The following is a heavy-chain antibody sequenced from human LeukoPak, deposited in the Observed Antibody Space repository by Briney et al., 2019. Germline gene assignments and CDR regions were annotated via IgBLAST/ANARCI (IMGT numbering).Heavy chain of an antibody. CDR3: ARWVIVVVPAAELLDV. V-gene: IGHV4-34*01. CDR1: GGSFSGYY. D-gene: IGHD2-2*01. J-gene: IGHJ6*02. CDR2: INHSGST. Sequence: SETLSLTCAVYGGSFSGYYWSWIRQPPGKGLEWIGEINHSGSTNYNPSLKSRVTISVDTSKNQFSLKLSSVTAADTAVYYCARWVIVVVPAAELLDVWGQGTKVTVSS.